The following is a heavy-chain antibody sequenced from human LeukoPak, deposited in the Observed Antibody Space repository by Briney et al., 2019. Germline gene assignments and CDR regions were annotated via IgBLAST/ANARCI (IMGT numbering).Heavy chain of an antibody. Sequence: GGSLRLSCAASGFTFSSYAMHWVRQAPGKGLEGVAVISYDGSNKYYADSVKGRFTISRDNSKNTLYLQMNSLRAEDTAVYYCARAGSSGWSLDYWGQGTLVTVSS. V-gene: IGHV3-30-3*01. CDR1: GFTFSSYA. J-gene: IGHJ4*02. D-gene: IGHD6-19*01. CDR2: ISYDGSNK. CDR3: ARAGSSGWSLDY.